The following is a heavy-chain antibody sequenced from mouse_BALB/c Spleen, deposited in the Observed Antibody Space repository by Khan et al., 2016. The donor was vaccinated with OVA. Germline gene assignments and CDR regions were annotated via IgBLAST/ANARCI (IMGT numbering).Heavy chain of an antibody. CDR2: IWAGGST. CDR3: ARLEDI. D-gene: IGHD1-3*01. J-gene: IGHJ2*01. V-gene: IGHV2-9*02. Sequence: QVQLQQPGPGLVAPSQSLSITCTVSGFSLTSYGVHWVRQPPGKGLEWLGVIWAGGSTNYNSALMSRLRISKDNSKSQVFVKMNSLQTDDTAMYYSARLEDIWGQGTTLTVSS. CDR1: GFSLTSYG.